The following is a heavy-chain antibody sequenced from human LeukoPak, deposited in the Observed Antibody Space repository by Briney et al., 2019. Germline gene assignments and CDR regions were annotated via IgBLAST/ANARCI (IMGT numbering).Heavy chain of an antibody. CDR2: ISSSGSTI. CDR1: GFTFSDYY. CDR3: ARDIGRSDYFHPLRSAAYYFDY. J-gene: IGHJ4*02. V-gene: IGHV3-11*01. D-gene: IGHD3-22*01. Sequence: GGSLRLSCAASGFTFSDYYMSWIRQAPGKGLEWVSYISSSGSTIYYADSVKGRFTISRDNAKNSLYLQMNSLRAEDTAVYYCARDIGRSDYFHPLRSAAYYFDYWGQGTLVTVSS.